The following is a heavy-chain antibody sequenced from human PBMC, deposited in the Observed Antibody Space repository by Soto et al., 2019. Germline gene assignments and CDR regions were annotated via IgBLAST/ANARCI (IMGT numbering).Heavy chain of an antibody. CDR1: GGSISSYY. CDR3: ARDEGYLYYFDY. V-gene: IGHV4-59*12. J-gene: IGHJ4*02. CDR2: IYYSGGT. Sequence: ASETLSLTCIVSGGSISSYYWGWIRQPPGKGLEWIGYIYYSGGTYYNPSLKSRVTISVDTSKNQFSLKLSSVTAADTAVYYCARDEGYLYYFDYWGQGTLVTVSS. D-gene: IGHD1-1*01.